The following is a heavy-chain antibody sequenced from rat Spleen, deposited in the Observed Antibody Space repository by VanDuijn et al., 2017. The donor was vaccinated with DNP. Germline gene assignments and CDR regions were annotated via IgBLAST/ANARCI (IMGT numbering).Heavy chain of an antibody. Sequence: EVKLVESGGGLVQPGRSLKLSCAASGFNFNDYWMGWVRQAPGKGLEWIGEINKDSRTIKYTPSLKEKLTISRDNGQNTLDLQMSKLGSEDTGIYYCVREKFGVDYWGQGVMVTVSS. J-gene: IGHJ2*01. V-gene: IGHV4-2*01. CDR2: INKDSRTI. D-gene: IGHD4-3*01. CDR1: GFNFNDYW. CDR3: VREKFGVDY.